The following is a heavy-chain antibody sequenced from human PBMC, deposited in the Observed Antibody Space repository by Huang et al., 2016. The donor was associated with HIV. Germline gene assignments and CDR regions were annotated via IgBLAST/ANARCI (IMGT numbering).Heavy chain of an antibody. J-gene: IGHJ4*02. V-gene: IGHV5-51*03. CDR1: GYSFTNYW. D-gene: IGHD2-21*02. CDR2: IYPADSDT. Sequence: EVQLVQSEAEVKQPGASLKISCRGSGYSFTNYWIGWVRRRPGEGLEWVVCIYPADSDTGDSPSFQGQVTFSADKSTRTAYLQWSSLQASDTAIYYCARSEVLVTAVPFDHWGQGTLVTVSS. CDR3: ARSEVLVTAVPFDH.